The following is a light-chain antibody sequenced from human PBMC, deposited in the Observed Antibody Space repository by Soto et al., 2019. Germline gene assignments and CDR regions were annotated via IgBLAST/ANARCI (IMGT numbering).Light chain of an antibody. CDR1: TSNIGSNS. Sequence: QSVLTQPPSASGTPGQKVTIVCSGRTSNIGSNSVNWYQQLPGTAPKLLIYSNNQRPSGVPDRFSGSKSGTSASLAISGLRSEDEADYYCAAWDDSLSGNYVFGTGTKLTVL. CDR3: AAWDDSLSGNYV. CDR2: SNN. V-gene: IGLV1-47*01. J-gene: IGLJ1*01.